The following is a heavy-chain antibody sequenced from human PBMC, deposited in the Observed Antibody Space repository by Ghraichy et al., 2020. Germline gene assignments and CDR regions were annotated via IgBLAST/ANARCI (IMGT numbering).Heavy chain of an antibody. V-gene: IGHV4-59*01. Sequence: AETLSLTCAVSGGSISGYYWSWIWKPPGQGLEWIGYIHYSGTTKYNPSLESRVTLSVDMSKNQFSLGLTSVTAADTAIYYCARLRAMTPTHNFYHSLDVWGLGTTVTVSS. CDR2: IHYSGTT. CDR1: GGSISGYY. CDR3: ARLRAMTPTHNFYHSLDV. J-gene: IGHJ6*02.